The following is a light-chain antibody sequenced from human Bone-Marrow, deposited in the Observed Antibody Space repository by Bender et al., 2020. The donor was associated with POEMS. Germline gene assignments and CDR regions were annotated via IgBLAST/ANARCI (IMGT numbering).Light chain of an antibody. J-gene: IGLJ3*02. CDR3: SSWDDSLNGWV. CDR2: SNN. CDR1: SSNFGNNA. Sequence: SSNFGNNAANWYQHVPGTAPKLLIHSNNQRPSGVPDRFSASTSGTSASLAISGLHSDDEADYYCSSWDDSLNGWVFGGGTKLTVL. V-gene: IGLV1-44*01.